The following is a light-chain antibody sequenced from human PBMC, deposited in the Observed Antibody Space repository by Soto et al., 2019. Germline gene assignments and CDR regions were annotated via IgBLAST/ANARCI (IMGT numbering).Light chain of an antibody. CDR1: SSHIGSNT. V-gene: IGLV1-44*01. J-gene: IGLJ1*01. CDR2: SNN. Sequence: QSVLTRALSAAGAPGERVTISCSGNSSHIGSNTVNWYQQLPGTAPKLLIYSNNQRPSGVPDRFSGSKSGTSASLAISGLQSEDEADYYCAAWDDSLNGRYVFGTGTKVTVL. CDR3: AAWDDSLNGRYV.